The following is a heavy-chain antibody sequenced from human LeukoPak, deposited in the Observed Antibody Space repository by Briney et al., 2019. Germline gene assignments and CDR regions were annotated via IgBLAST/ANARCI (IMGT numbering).Heavy chain of an antibody. CDR2: INHSGST. CDR1: GGSFSGYY. D-gene: IGHD2-15*01. V-gene: IGHV4-34*01. J-gene: IGHJ3*02. CDR3: ARVRRKSQRYCSGGSCYGRDAFDI. Sequence: SETLSFTCAVYGGSFSGYYWSWIRQPPGKGLEWIGEINHSGSTNYNPSLKSRVTISVDTSKNQFSLKLSSVTAADTAVYYCARVRRKSQRYCSGGSCYGRDAFDIWGQGTMVTVSS.